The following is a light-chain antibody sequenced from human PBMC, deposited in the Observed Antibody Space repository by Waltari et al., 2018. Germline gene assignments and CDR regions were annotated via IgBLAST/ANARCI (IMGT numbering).Light chain of an antibody. CDR1: SSDVGRYNL. J-gene: IGLJ3*02. CDR2: EDT. V-gene: IGLV2-23*01. Sequence: QSALTQPASVSGSPGQSITISCTGTSSDVGRYNLFSWYQQHPGKAPKLMIYEDTKRPSGVSNRFSGSKSGNTASLTISGLQAEDEADYYCCSYAGSSIWVFGGGTELTVL. CDR3: CSYAGSSIWV.